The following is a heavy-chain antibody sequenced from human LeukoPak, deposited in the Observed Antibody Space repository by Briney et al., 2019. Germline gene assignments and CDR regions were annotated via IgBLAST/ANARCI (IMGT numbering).Heavy chain of an antibody. CDR3: ARQWELRGWFGP. D-gene: IGHD1-26*01. J-gene: IGHJ5*02. V-gene: IGHV4-59*08. CDR2: IYYSGST. CDR1: GGSISSYY. Sequence: SETLSLTCTVSGGSISSYYWSWIRQPPGKGLEWIGYIYYSGSTNYNPSLKSRVTISVDTSKNQFSLKLSSVTAADTAVYYCARQWELRGWFGPWGQGTLVTVSS.